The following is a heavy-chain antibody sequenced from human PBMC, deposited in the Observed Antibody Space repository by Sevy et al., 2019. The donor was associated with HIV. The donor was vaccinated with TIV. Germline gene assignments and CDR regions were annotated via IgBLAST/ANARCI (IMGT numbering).Heavy chain of an antibody. CDR1: GFTFRNFW. V-gene: IGHV3-7*01. Sequence: GGSLRLSCAVSGFTFRNFWMSWVRQAPGKGLEWVANIRQDGSEKYYVDSVRGRFTISRDNAKNLLFLQLNSLRADDTARSYCAKSYFGSGSSYGMDLWGRGTTVTVSS. D-gene: IGHD3-10*01. CDR3: AKSYFGSGSSYGMDL. CDR2: IRQDGSEK. J-gene: IGHJ6*02.